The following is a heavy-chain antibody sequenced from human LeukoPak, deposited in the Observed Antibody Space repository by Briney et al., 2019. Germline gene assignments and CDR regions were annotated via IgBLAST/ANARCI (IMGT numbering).Heavy chain of an antibody. J-gene: IGHJ3*02. CDR2: SGTYGRT. D-gene: IGHD5-24*01. CDR1: RFTFSSNV. CDR3: ARGMDGYGPDAFDI. V-gene: IGHV3-23*01. Sequence: GGSLRLSCVASRFTFSSNVLSWVRQAPGQGLERVSVSGTYGRTQYADSVKGRFTISRDSSKNTLYLQINSLRVEDTAVYYCARGMDGYGPDAFDIWGQGTMVTVSS.